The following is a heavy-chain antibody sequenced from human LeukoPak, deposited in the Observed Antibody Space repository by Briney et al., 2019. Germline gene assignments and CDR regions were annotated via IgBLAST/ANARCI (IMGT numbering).Heavy chain of an antibody. Sequence: GESLQISCHGSGYTFSTYWIGWVRQMPGKGLEWMGMVYPGDSDTRYSPSFQGQVTISADKSISTAYLQWSSLKASDTAMYYCARHWNWFDPWGQGTLVTVSS. J-gene: IGHJ5*02. V-gene: IGHV5-51*01. CDR3: ARHWNWFDP. CDR2: VYPGDSDT. CDR1: GYTFSTYW.